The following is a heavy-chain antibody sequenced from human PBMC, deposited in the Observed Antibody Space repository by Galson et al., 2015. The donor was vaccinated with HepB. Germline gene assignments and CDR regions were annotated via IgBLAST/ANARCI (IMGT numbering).Heavy chain of an antibody. Sequence: SLRLSCAASGFTFSSYSMNWVRQAPGKGLEWVSSISSSSSYIYYADSVKGRFTISRDNAKDSLYLQMNSLRAEDTAVYYCARDLSIAVAGTFDYWGQRTLVTVSS. CDR1: GFTFSSYS. V-gene: IGHV3-21*01. CDR2: ISSSSSYI. CDR3: ARDLSIAVAGTFDY. J-gene: IGHJ4*02. D-gene: IGHD6-19*01.